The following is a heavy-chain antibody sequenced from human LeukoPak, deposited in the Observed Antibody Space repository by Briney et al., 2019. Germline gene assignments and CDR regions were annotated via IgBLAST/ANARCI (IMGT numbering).Heavy chain of an antibody. V-gene: IGHV3-74*01. CDR3: ARVRSAAAVDY. Sequence: GGSLRLSCTASGFTFCRYWMHWLRQATGRGLVWVTRINNYGSSTSYEDSVKGRFTISRDNAKSTLHLQMKSLRAEDTAVYYCARVRSAAAVDYWGQGTLVTVSS. J-gene: IGHJ4*02. CDR1: GFTFCRYW. CDR2: INNYGSST.